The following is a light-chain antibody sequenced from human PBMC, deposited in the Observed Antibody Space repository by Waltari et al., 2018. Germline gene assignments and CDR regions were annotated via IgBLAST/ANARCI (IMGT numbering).Light chain of an antibody. Sequence: DIVMTQSPDSLAVSLGERATINCKSSQSVLYSSNNRNYLGWYPHKPGQPPKLLIYWASTRESGVPDRFSGSGSGTDFTLTISSLQAEDVAVYYCQQYYTSPRTFGQGTKVEIK. CDR2: WAS. CDR3: QQYYTSPRT. V-gene: IGKV4-1*01. J-gene: IGKJ1*01. CDR1: QSVLYSSNNRNY.